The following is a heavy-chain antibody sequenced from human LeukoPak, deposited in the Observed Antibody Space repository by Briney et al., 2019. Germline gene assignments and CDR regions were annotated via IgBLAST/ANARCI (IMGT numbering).Heavy chain of an antibody. Sequence: ASVKVSCKASGYTFTGYYMHWVRQAPGQGLEWMGWINPNSGGTNYAQKFQDRVTMTRDTSISTAYMELRRLRSDDTAVYYCAREGRVDSAVVLFDYWGQGTLVTVSS. V-gene: IGHV1-2*02. D-gene: IGHD5-18*01. CDR1: GYTFTGYY. CDR2: INPNSGGT. CDR3: AREGRVDSAVVLFDY. J-gene: IGHJ4*02.